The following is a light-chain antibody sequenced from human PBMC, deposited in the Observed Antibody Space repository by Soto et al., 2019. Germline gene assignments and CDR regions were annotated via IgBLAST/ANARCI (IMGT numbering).Light chain of an antibody. V-gene: IGLV2-11*01. CDR1: GSDVGGYNY. CDR2: DVT. J-gene: IGLJ2*01. Sequence: QSVLTQPRSVSGSPGQSVTISCTGTGSDVGGYNYVSWYQQHPGKAPKLMINDVTKRPSGVPDRFSGSKSGNTASLTISGLQAEHEADYYCCSYAGSYTLVFGGGTKLTVL. CDR3: CSYAGSYTLV.